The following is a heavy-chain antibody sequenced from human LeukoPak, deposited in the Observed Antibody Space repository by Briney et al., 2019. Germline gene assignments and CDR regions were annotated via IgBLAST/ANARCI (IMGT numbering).Heavy chain of an antibody. Sequence: GGSLRLSCAASGFTFSSYWVSWVRQAPGKGLEWVANIKQDGSEKYYVDSVKGRFTISRDNAKNSLYLQMNSLRAEDTAVYYCARDGVVVGIGWFDPWGQGTLVTVSS. CDR2: IKQDGSEK. CDR1: GFTFSSYW. D-gene: IGHD2-15*01. CDR3: ARDGVVVGIGWFDP. J-gene: IGHJ5*02. V-gene: IGHV3-7*01.